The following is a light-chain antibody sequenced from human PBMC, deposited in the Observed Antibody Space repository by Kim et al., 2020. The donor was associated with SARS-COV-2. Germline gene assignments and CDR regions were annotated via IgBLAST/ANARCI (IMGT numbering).Light chain of an antibody. CDR2: DVS. J-gene: IGLJ3*02. V-gene: IGLV2-11*01. Sequence: GRSVTVSCSVPSSDVGGYNYVSWYQQHPGTAPNLMIYDVSNRPSGVPDRFSCSTSGNTASLTISGLQAEDEADYYCCSYAGSYTWVFGGGTKLTVL. CDR1: SSDVGGYNY. CDR3: CSYAGSYTWV.